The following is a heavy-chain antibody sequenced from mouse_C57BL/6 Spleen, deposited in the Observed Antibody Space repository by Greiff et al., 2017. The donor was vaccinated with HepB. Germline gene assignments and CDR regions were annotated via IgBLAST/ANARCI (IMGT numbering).Heavy chain of an antibody. D-gene: IGHD3-2*02. J-gene: IGHJ2*01. CDR1: GYTFTSYW. Sequence: QVQLKQSGAELAKPGASVKLSCKASGYTFTSYWMHWVKQRPGQGLEWIGYINPSSGYTKYNQKFKDKATLTADKSSSTAYMQLSSLTYEDSAVYYCARGAAQAPDYFDYWGQGTTLTVSS. CDR3: ARGAAQAPDYFDY. CDR2: INPSSGYT. V-gene: IGHV1-7*01.